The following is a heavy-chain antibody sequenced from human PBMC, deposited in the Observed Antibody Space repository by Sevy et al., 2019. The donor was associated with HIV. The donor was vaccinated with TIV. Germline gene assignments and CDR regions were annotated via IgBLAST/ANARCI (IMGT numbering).Heavy chain of an antibody. CDR1: GFTFNDYA. V-gene: IGHV3-30-3*01. CDR2: ISSDGDNT. Sequence: GGSLRLSCPASGFTFNDYALHWVRQAPGKGLEWVAIISSDGDNTYYADTVKGRFTISRDNSKNTVYLQMNRLRAEDTAFYYCVREGAPYRNIRYCSGNNCFYNWFDPWGQGTLVTVSS. CDR3: VREGAPYRNIRYCSGNNCFYNWFDP. D-gene: IGHD2-15*01. J-gene: IGHJ5*02.